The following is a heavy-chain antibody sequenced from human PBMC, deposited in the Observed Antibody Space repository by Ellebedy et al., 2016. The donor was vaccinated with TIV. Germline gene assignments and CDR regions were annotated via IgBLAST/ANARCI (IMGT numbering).Heavy chain of an antibody. J-gene: IGHJ3*02. CDR3: ARDLYSGHYEGFGAFDI. D-gene: IGHD1-26*01. CDR1: GGSIRSDDFF. V-gene: IGHV4-31*03. CDR2: SDYRGRA. Sequence: MPSETLSLTCTVSGGSIRSDDFFWSWIRQHPGKGLEWIGFSDYRGRAHYNPSLKSRLTISVDTSNNQFSLKLSSVTDADTAVYYCARDLYSGHYEGFGAFDIWGQGTLVTVSS.